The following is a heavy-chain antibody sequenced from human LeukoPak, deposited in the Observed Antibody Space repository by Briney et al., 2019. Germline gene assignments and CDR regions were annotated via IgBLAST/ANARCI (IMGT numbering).Heavy chain of an antibody. Sequence: GGSLRLSCSASGFTFTTNAVTWVRQAPGKGLEWVSTIRGNGDRTHYADSVTGRFTISRDNSKNTLYLQMNSLRGEDSAIYYCAKGQELDDGVFDSWGQGTLVTVSS. D-gene: IGHD1-1*01. CDR2: IRGNGDRT. J-gene: IGHJ4*02. V-gene: IGHV3-23*01. CDR1: GFTFTTNA. CDR3: AKGQELDDGVFDS.